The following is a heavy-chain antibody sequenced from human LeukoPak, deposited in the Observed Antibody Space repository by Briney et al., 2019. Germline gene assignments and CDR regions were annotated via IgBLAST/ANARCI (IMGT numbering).Heavy chain of an antibody. CDR3: TRGHWGLQS. Sequence: SETLSLTCTVSGASITDYYWSWIRQSPGKGLEWISYIHHSGNSDYNPSLRSRVTTSLDTSKNQFSLNLISVTAADTAVYYCTRGHWGLQSWSQGTLVTVSS. D-gene: IGHD7-27*01. V-gene: IGHV4-59*01. CDR2: IHHSGNS. J-gene: IGHJ5*02. CDR1: GASITDYY.